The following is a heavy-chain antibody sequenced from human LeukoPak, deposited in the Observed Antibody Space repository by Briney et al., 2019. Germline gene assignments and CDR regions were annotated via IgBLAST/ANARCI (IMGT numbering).Heavy chain of an antibody. CDR3: TRLGGGSPNIVVVPGTSKLKWFDP. CDR2: IKTKTNNYAT. V-gene: IGHV3-73*01. CDR1: GLTFSGST. D-gene: IGHD2-2*01. J-gene: IGHJ5*02. Sequence: PGGSLRLSCATSGLTFSGSTIQWVRQASGKGLEWLGQIKTKTNNYATVYAASLQGRFTISRDDSKDTAFLQMNSLKTDGTAVYYCTRLGGGSPNIVVVPGTSKLKWFDPWGQGTLVTVSS.